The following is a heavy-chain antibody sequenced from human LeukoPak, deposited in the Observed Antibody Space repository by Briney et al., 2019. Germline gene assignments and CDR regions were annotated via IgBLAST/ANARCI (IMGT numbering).Heavy chain of an antibody. D-gene: IGHD5-12*01. CDR3: TRLGWGLQRGYSGYVFVFDY. CDR2: IYYSGST. J-gene: IGHJ4*02. Sequence: SETLSLTCTVSGGSISSYYWSWIRQPPGKGLEWIGYIYYSGSTNYNPSLKSRVTISVDTSKNQFSLKLSSVTAADTAVYYCTRLGWGLQRGYSGYVFVFDYWGQGTLVTVSS. CDR1: GGSISSYY. V-gene: IGHV4-59*08.